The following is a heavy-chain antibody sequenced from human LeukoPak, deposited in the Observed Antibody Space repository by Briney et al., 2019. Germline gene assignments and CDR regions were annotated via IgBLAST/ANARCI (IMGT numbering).Heavy chain of an antibody. J-gene: IGHJ4*02. V-gene: IGHV1-69*13. CDR1: GGTFSSYA. CDR3: ALGDFWSGYASNFDF. D-gene: IGHD3-3*01. Sequence: ASVKVSCKASGGTFSSYAISWVRQAPGQGLEWMGGIIPIFGTANYAQKFQGRVTITADESTSTAYMELSSLRSEDTAVYYCALGDFWSGYASNFDFWGQGTLVTVSS. CDR2: IIPIFGTA.